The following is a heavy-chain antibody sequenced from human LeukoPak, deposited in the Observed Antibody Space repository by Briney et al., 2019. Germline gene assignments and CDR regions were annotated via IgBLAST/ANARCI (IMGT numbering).Heavy chain of an antibody. V-gene: IGHV4-38-2*01. CDR3: ARYCTSTTCILRGFDY. CDR2: IYHTGSA. Sequence: PSETLSLTCSVSGYSFTSGHYRGWLRPPPGKGLEWIANIYHTGSAHYNPSLKSRVTISVDTSKNQFSLKLSSVTAADTAVYYCARYCTSTTCILRGFDYWGQGTLVTVSS. CDR1: GYSFTSGHY. D-gene: IGHD2-2*01. J-gene: IGHJ4*02.